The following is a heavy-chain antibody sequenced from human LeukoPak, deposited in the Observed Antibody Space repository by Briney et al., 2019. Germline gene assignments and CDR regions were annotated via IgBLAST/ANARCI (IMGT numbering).Heavy chain of an antibody. D-gene: IGHD3-10*01. CDR3: ARVYYGSGSQYYYYGIDV. J-gene: IGHJ6*02. CDR1: GYTFTSYD. Sequence: GASVTVSCKGSGYTFTSYDVNWVRQATGQGLEWMGWMNPNSGNRGYAQKVQGRVTMTRNTSISTAYMQLSSLRSEDTAVYYCARVYYGSGSQYYYYGIDVWGQGTTVTVSS. V-gene: IGHV1-8*01. CDR2: MNPNSGNR.